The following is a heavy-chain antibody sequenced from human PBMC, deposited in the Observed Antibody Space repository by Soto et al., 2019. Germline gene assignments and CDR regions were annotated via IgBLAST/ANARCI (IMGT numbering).Heavy chain of an antibody. V-gene: IGHV5-51*01. D-gene: IGHD2-15*01. Sequence: EXLKISGKCSGYXFTSYLRGWVRQMPGKGLEWMGIIYPGYSDTRYSPSFQGQVTISADKSISTAYLQWASMKASDTAMYYCARGGYYFDYWGQGTLGTVSS. CDR1: GYXFTSYL. CDR2: IYPGYSDT. CDR3: ARGGYYFDY. J-gene: IGHJ4*02.